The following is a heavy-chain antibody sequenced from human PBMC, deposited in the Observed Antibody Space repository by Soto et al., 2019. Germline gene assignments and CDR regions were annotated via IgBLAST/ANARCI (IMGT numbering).Heavy chain of an antibody. CDR3: VRDGTKTLRDWYDP. CDR1: GASISGFH. J-gene: IGHJ5*02. D-gene: IGHD1-1*01. CDR2: IYATGTT. Sequence: SSEPLSLTCTVSGASISGFHWSWIRKSAGKGLEWIGRIYATGTTDYNPSLKSRVMMSVDTSKKQFSLKLRSVTAADTAVCYCVRDGTKTLRDWYDPWGQG. V-gene: IGHV4-4*07.